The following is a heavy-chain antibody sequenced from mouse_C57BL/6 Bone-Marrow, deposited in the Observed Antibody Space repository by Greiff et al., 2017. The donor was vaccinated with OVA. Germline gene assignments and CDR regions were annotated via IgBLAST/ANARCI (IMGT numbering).Heavy chain of an antibody. CDR1: GYTFTSYG. Sequence: VQLQQSGAELARPGASVKLSCKASGYTFTSYGISWVKQRTGQGLEWIGEIYPSSGNTYYNEKFKGKAALTADKSSSTAYMALRSLTAEDSAVYFCANYYGNSWGFAYWGQGTLVTVSA. J-gene: IGHJ3*01. D-gene: IGHD1-1*01. CDR2: IYPSSGNT. CDR3: ANYYGNSWGFAY. V-gene: IGHV1-81*01.